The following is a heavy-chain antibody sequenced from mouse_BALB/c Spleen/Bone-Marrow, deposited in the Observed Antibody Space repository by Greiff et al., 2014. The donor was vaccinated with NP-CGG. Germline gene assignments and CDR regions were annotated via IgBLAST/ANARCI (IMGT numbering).Heavy chain of an antibody. CDR2: ISPGTGSI. Sequence: QVQLQQSDAELVKPGASVKISCKASGYTFTDNAIHWVKQKPEQGLEWIGYISPGTGSIKYNEKFKDKVTLTADKSSSTAYMQLNSLTSEDSTVYFCNYYGNTFDYWGQGTTLTVSS. CDR1: GYTFTDNA. V-gene: IGHV1S53*02. D-gene: IGHD1-1*01. CDR3: NYYGNTFDY. J-gene: IGHJ2*01.